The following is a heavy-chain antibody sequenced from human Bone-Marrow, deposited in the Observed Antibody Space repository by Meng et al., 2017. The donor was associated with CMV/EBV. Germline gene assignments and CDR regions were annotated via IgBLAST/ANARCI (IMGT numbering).Heavy chain of an antibody. CDR1: GFTFSNYA. J-gene: IGHJ4*02. CDR3: ARGGGYYAIDY. Sequence: GESLKISCAASGFTFSNYAMTWVRQAPGKGLEWVSVIYSDGRTYYADSVKGRFTISRDNSKNTLDLQMNSLRDEDTAVYYCARGGGYYAIDYWGQGTLVTVSS. V-gene: IGHV3-66*02. CDR2: IYSDGRT. D-gene: IGHD3-22*01.